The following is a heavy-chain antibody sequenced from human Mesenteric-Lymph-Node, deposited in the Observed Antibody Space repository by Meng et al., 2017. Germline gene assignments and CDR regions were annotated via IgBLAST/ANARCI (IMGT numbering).Heavy chain of an antibody. V-gene: IGHV1-3*01. Sequence: QGQLWQSGAEVKKSGASVKVSCKAFGYSFTTYAMHWVRQAPGQRLEWMGWINAGNGNTKYSEKFQSRVTITRDTAASTAYMELSSLRSEDTAVYYCARTGCSSSSCYDYWGQGTLVTVSS. D-gene: IGHD2-2*01. CDR1: GYSFTTYA. CDR3: ARTGCSSSSCYDY. CDR2: INAGNGNT. J-gene: IGHJ4*02.